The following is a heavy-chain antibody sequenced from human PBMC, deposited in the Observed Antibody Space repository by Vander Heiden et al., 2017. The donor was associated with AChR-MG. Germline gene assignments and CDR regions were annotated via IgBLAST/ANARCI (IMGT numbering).Heavy chain of an antibody. V-gene: IGHV3-48*01. Sequence: EVQLVESGGGLVQPGGSLRLSCAAPGFTFSSYSMNWVRQAPGKGLEWVSYISSSSSIIYYAYAVKGRFTISRDNAKNSLYLKMNSMRAEDTAVYYCAIDGLNNWNFGYWGQGTLVTVSS. CDR3: AIDGLNNWNFGY. CDR2: ISSSSSII. CDR1: GFTFSSYS. D-gene: IGHD1-20*01. J-gene: IGHJ4*02.